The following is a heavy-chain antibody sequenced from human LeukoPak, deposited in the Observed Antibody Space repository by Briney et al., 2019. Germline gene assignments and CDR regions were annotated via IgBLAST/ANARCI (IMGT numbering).Heavy chain of an antibody. V-gene: IGHV4-34*01. Sequence: SETLSLTCAVYGGSFSGYYWSWIRQPPGKGLEWLGEINHSGSTNYNPSLKSRVTISVDTSKNQFSLKLSSVTAADTAVYYCATSPWIQLWPRYFDYWGQGTLVTVSS. CDR2: INHSGST. J-gene: IGHJ4*02. CDR3: ATSPWIQLWPRYFDY. CDR1: GGSFSGYY. D-gene: IGHD5-18*01.